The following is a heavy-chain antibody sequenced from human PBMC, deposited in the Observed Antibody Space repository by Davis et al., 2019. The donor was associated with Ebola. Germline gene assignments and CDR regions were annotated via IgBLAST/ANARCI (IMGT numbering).Heavy chain of an antibody. J-gene: IGHJ4*02. CDR3: ARESTTYDILTGHDY. D-gene: IGHD3-9*01. Sequence: ASVKVSCKASGYTFTGYYMHWVRQAPGQGLEWMGWINPNTGGTNYAQNFQVRVTMTRDTSISTAYMELSRLRSDDTAIYYCARESTTYDILTGHDYWGQGTLVTVSS. CDR1: GYTFTGYY. V-gene: IGHV1-2*02. CDR2: INPNTGGT.